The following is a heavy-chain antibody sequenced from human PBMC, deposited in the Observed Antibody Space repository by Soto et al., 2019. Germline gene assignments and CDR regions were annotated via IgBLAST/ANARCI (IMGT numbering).Heavy chain of an antibody. CDR1: GGSISSGGYY. CDR2: IYYSGST. Sequence: QVQLQESGPGLVKPSQTLSLTCTVSGGSISSGGYYWSWIRQHPGKGLEWIGYIYYSGSTYYNPSLKSRVTLSVDTSKTQFSLKLSSVTAADTAVYYCARGGAAAGGGSAGFDPWGQGTLVTVSS. D-gene: IGHD6-13*01. J-gene: IGHJ5*02. V-gene: IGHV4-31*03. CDR3: ARGGAAAGGGSAGFDP.